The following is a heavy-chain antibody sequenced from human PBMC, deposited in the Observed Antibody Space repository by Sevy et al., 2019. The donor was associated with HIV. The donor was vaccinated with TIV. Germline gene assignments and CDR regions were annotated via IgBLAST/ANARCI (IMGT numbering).Heavy chain of an antibody. Sequence: GESLKISCKGSGYSFTSYWIGWVRQMPGKGLEWMGIIYPGDSDTRYSPSFQGQVTISADKSISTAYLQWSSLKASDTAMYYCARRLYYYDSSGYYYYYGMDVWGQGTTVTVSS. J-gene: IGHJ6*02. CDR3: ARRLYYYDSSGYYYYYGMDV. CDR2: IYPGDSDT. CDR1: GYSFTSYW. V-gene: IGHV5-51*01. D-gene: IGHD3-22*01.